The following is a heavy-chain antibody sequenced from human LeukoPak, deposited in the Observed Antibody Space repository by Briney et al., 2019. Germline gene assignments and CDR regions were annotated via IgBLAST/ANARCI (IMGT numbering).Heavy chain of an antibody. V-gene: IGHV3-11*04. D-gene: IGHD3-10*01. Sequence: GGSLRLSCAASRFTFSDYYMSWIRQAPGKGLEWVSYISTSGSTIYYADSVKGRFTISRDNAKNSLYLQTNSLRAEDTAVYYCARQHALYYGSGSSDVWGKGTTVIVSS. J-gene: IGHJ6*04. CDR1: RFTFSDYY. CDR3: ARQHALYYGSGSSDV. CDR2: ISTSGSTI.